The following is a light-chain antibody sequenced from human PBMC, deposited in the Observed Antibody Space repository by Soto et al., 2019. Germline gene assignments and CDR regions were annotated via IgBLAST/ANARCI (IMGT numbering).Light chain of an antibody. CDR2: GAS. Sequence: EIVMTQSPPTLSVSPGERATLSCRASQSVSSNLAWYQQKPGQAPRLLIYGASTRATGIPARFSGSGSGTEFTLTISSLQSEDFAVYYCQQYNNWPWTFGQGTKVDI. CDR1: QSVSSN. J-gene: IGKJ1*01. CDR3: QQYNNWPWT. V-gene: IGKV3-15*01.